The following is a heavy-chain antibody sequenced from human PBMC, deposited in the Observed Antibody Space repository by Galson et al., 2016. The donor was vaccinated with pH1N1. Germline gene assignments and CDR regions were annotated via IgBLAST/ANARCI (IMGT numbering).Heavy chain of an antibody. J-gene: IGHJ4*02. CDR2: INPSGGST. D-gene: IGHD4-17*01. CDR1: GNTFTTYQ. Sequence: SVKVSCKASGNTFTTYQMHWVRQAPGQGLEWMGIINPSGGSTSYAQKFQGRVTITRDTSTCPVYMELSSLRSEDTAVYYFARADYGYYDVYFDCCGQGPLVTVFS. V-gene: IGHV1-46*01. CDR3: ARADYGYYDVYFDC.